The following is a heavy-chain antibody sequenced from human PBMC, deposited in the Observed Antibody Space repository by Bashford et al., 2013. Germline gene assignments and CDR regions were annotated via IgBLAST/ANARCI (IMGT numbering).Heavy chain of an antibody. D-gene: IGHD2-15*01. V-gene: IGHV1-18*01. Sequence: ASVKVSCKASGYTFTSYGISWVRQAPGQGLEWMGWISAYNANTGYAQKFQGRVTITADESTSTAYMELSSLRSEDTAVYYCARIGREAADDYWGQGTLVTVSS. J-gene: IGHJ4*02. CDR2: ISAYNANT. CDR1: GYTFTSYG. CDR3: ARIGREAADDY.